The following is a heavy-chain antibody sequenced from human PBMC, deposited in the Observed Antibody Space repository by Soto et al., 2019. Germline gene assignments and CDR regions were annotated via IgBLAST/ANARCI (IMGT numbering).Heavy chain of an antibody. V-gene: IGHV3-15*01. J-gene: IGHJ4*02. Sequence: GGSLRLSCAASGFTFSNAWMSWVRQAPGKGLEWVGRIKSKTDGGTTDYAAPVKGRFTISRDDSKNTLYLQMNSLKTEDTAVYYCTTDLYRPFHPSGIAVAGTGYWGQGTLVTVSS. CDR1: GFTFSNAW. CDR2: IKSKTDGGTT. D-gene: IGHD6-19*01. CDR3: TTDLYRPFHPSGIAVAGTGY.